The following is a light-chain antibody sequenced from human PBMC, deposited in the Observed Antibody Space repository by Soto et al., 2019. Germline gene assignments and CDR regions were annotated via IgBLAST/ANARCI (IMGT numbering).Light chain of an antibody. CDR2: DAS. V-gene: IGKV3-20*01. Sequence: EIVLTQSPGTVSLSPGERATLSCRASQSITISLAWYQRKPGQAPRLLIYDASTRATAIPDRFSGSGSGTDFTLTLSRLEAEDFAVYYCQQYATSPLTFGGGTKVEIK. J-gene: IGKJ4*01. CDR1: QSITIS. CDR3: QQYATSPLT.